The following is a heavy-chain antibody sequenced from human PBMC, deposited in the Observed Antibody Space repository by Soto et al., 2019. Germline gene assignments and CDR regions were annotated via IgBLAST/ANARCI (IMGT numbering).Heavy chain of an antibody. CDR1: GFTFSSYA. Sequence: QVQLVESGGGVVQPGRSLRLSCAASGFTFSSYAMHWVRQAPGKGLEWVAVISYDGSNKYYADSVKGRFTISRDNSKKTLYLQMNSLRAEDTAVYYCARELVVVAATPYYYYGMDVWGQGTTVTVSS. CDR2: ISYDGSNK. V-gene: IGHV3-30-3*01. CDR3: ARELVVVAATPYYYYGMDV. D-gene: IGHD2-15*01. J-gene: IGHJ6*02.